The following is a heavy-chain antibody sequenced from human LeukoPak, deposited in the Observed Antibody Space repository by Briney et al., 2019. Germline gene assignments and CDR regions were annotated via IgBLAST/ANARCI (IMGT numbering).Heavy chain of an antibody. Sequence: GGSLRLSCAASGFTFSSYEMNWVRQAPGKGLEWVSYISSSGSTIYYADSVKGRFTISRDNAKNSLYLQMNSLRAEDTAVYYCASLSSGWYPDYWGQGTLVTVSS. V-gene: IGHV3-48*03. CDR2: ISSSGSTI. D-gene: IGHD6-19*01. CDR3: ASLSSGWYPDY. J-gene: IGHJ4*02. CDR1: GFTFSSYE.